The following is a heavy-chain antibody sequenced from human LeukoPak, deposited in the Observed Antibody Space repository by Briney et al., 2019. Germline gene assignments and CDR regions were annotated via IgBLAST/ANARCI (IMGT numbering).Heavy chain of an antibody. CDR2: ISSIGSTI. CDR1: GFTVSSYE. D-gene: IGHD3-16*01. J-gene: IGHJ4*02. V-gene: IGHV3-48*03. Sequence: SGGSLRLACAASGFTVSSYEMNWVRQAPGKGLEWVSYISSIGSTIYYADSVRGRFTISRDNAKNSLYLQMNSLRAEDTAVYYCARVMLGYDYWGQGTLVTVSS. CDR3: ARVMLGYDY.